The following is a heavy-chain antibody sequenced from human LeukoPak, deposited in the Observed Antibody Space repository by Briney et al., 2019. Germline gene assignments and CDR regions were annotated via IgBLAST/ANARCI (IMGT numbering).Heavy chain of an antibody. D-gene: IGHD2-15*01. CDR3: ARKNYCSGGSCYSRGWFDP. V-gene: IGHV1-8*02. Sequence: GASVKVSCKASGYTFTGYYMHWVRQAPGQGLEWMGWINPNSGNTVYAQKFQGRVTMTRDTSISTAYMELSSLRSEDTAMYYCARKNYCSGGSCYSRGWFDPWGQGTLVTVSS. J-gene: IGHJ5*02. CDR1: GYTFTGYY. CDR2: INPNSGNT.